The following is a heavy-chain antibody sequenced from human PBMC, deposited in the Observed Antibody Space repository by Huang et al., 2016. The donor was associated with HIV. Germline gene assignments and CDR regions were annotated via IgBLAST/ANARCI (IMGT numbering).Heavy chain of an antibody. J-gene: IGHJ4*02. CDR1: GGSFSDQI. CDR3: AMSLRYQYDSRSYWGRYFDY. Sequence: QVQLEQSGPAVRKPGSSVKVSCQASGGSFSDQIISWVRQAPGQRFEWMGSITTLLLAPAYAEECKGRVTMTADESTATIYRELNSLTSEDTAVYYCAMSLRYQYDSRSYWGRYFDYWGQGTLVTVSS. V-gene: IGHV1-69*18. D-gene: IGHD3-16*01. CDR2: ITTLLLAP.